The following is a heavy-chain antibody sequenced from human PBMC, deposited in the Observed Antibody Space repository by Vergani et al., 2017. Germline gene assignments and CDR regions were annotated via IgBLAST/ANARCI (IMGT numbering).Heavy chain of an antibody. CDR2: ISWNSGSI. Sequence: EVQLVESGGGLVQPGRSLRLSCAASGFTFDDYAMHWVRQAPGKGLEWVSGISWNSGSIGYADSVKGRFTISRDNSKNTLYLQMNSLRADDTAVYYCAKSERYCSTTSCFSFASDYWGQGTLVTVSS. J-gene: IGHJ4*02. CDR1: GFTFDDYA. CDR3: AKSERYCSTTSCFSFASDY. V-gene: IGHV3-9*01. D-gene: IGHD2-2*01.